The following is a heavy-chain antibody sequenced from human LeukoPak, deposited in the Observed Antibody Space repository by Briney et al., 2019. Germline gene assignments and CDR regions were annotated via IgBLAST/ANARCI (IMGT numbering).Heavy chain of an antibody. Sequence: PSETLSLTCAVYGGSFSGYYWSWIRQPPGKGLEWIGEINHSGSTNYNPSLKSRVTISVDTSKNQFSLKLSSATAADTAVYYCARQSLEYYDSSGLTDYWGQGTLVTVSS. CDR3: ARQSLEYYDSSGLTDY. D-gene: IGHD3-22*01. V-gene: IGHV4-34*01. CDR2: INHSGST. J-gene: IGHJ4*02. CDR1: GGSFSGYY.